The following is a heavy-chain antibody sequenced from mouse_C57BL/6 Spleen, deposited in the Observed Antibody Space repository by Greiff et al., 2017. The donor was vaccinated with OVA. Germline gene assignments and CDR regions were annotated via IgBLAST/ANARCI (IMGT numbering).Heavy chain of an antibody. CDR1: GYSITSGYY. CDR2: ISYDGSN. Sequence: EVQLQESGPGLVKPSQSLSLTCSVTGYSITSGYYWNWIRQFPGNKLEWMGYISYDGSNNYNPSLKNRISLTRDTSKNQFFLKLNSVTTEDTATYYCAREAPSFAYWGQGTLVTVSA. D-gene: IGHD3-1*01. CDR3: AREAPSFAY. J-gene: IGHJ3*01. V-gene: IGHV3-6*01.